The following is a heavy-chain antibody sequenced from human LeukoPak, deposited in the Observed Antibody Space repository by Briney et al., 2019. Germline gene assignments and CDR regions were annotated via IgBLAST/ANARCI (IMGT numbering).Heavy chain of an antibody. CDR2: INHSGNT. J-gene: IGHJ4*02. Sequence: SETLSLTCAVYGGSFSGYYWSWIRQPPGKGLEWIGEINHSGNTDYNPSLKSRVTISVDTSKNQFSLKLSSVTAADTAVYYCARGPAGYSSGWFDYWGQGTLVTVSS. V-gene: IGHV4-34*01. D-gene: IGHD6-19*01. CDR3: ARGPAGYSSGWFDY. CDR1: GGSFSGYY.